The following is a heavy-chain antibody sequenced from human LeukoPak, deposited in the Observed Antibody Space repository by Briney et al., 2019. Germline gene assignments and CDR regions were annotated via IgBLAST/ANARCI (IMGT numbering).Heavy chain of an antibody. CDR1: GFSFSSHG. CDR3: ASAVGPFDN. CDR2: IWYDGSNK. Sequence: GGSLRLSCEASGFSFSSHGMHWVRQAPGKGLEWVAVIWYDGSNKYYADSVRGRFTSRDNSENILYLRMNSLRVEDTAVYYCASAVGPFDNWGQGTLVTVSS. D-gene: IGHD6-19*01. V-gene: IGHV3-33*01. J-gene: IGHJ4*02.